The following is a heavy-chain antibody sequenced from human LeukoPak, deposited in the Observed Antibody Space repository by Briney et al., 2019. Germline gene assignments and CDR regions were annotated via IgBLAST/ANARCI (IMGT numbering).Heavy chain of an antibody. CDR1: GYSFTSYW. CDR3: ARLPTRGYSYGYGMDV. CDR2: IYPGDSDT. J-gene: IGHJ6*02. V-gene: IGHV5-51*01. D-gene: IGHD5-18*01. Sequence: GESLKISCKGSGYSFTSYWIGWVRQMPGKGLEWMGIIYPGDSDTRYSPSFQGQVTISADKSISTAYLQWSSLKASDTAMYYCARLPTRGYSYGYGMDVWGRGTTVTVSS.